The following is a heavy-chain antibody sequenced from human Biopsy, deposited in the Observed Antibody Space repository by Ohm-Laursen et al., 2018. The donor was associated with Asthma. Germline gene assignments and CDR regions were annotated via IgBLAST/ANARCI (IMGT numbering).Heavy chain of an antibody. CDR3: ASGPEWYGLDV. D-gene: IGHD3-3*01. CDR1: GDSITSGGCC. J-gene: IGHJ6*02. Sequence: SETLSLTCTVSGDSITSGGCCWSWIRQPPGKGLEWIGESNQGGSPTFNPSLKSRFTISRDPSKNQLSLKLRSVTAADTAVYYCASGPEWYGLDVWGQGTTVTVSS. CDR2: SNQGGSP. V-gene: IGHV4-39*01.